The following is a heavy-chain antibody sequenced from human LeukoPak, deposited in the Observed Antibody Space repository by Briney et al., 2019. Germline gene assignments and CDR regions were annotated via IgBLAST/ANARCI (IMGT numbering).Heavy chain of an antibody. CDR1: GGTFGSYA. Sequence: SVKVSCKASGGTFGSYAISWVRQAPGQGLEWMGRIIPIFGIANYAQKFQGRVTITADKSTSTAYMELSSLRSEDTAVYYCARGAHDYSNSNWFDPWGQGTLVTVSS. V-gene: IGHV1-69*04. D-gene: IGHD4-11*01. J-gene: IGHJ5*02. CDR3: ARGAHDYSNSNWFDP. CDR2: IIPIFGIA.